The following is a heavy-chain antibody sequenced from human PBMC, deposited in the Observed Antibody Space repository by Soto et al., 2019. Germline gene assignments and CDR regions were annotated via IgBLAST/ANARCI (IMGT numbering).Heavy chain of an antibody. Sequence: QVQLQESGPGLVKPSETLSLTCTVSGGSIPNYYCSWFRQPPGKGLEWIGYIRYDGYSVYNLSLKRRVTMSTDTSKTQFCLMLVSVTGTDTAVYYWSSHAFASLHGLVDVWGQGTTVIVSS. J-gene: IGHJ6*02. CDR1: GGSIPNYY. D-gene: IGHD3-10*01. CDR3: SSHAFASLHGLVDV. CDR2: IRYDGYS. V-gene: IGHV4-59*08.